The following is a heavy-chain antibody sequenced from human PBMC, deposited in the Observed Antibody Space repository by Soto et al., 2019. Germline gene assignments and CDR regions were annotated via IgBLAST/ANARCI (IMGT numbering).Heavy chain of an antibody. CDR2: IFYTGTT. CDR1: GGSMTGFY. D-gene: IGHD4-17*01. V-gene: IGHV4-59*01. Sequence: QVQLHESGPGLLKPSETLSLTCNVTGGSMTGFYWSWIRQSPGKGLEWMGNIFYTGTTNYNPSLRGRVTIPADTSNNQFSLQLMSATAADTAVYFCARGTRMAGEDHWGQGTLVTVSS. CDR3: ARGTRMAGEDH. J-gene: IGHJ4*02.